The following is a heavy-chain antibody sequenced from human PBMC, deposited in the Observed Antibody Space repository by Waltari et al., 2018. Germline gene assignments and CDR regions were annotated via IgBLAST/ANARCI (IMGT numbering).Heavy chain of an antibody. J-gene: IGHJ3*01. CDR3: ATYIGASLGTAAFDV. V-gene: IGHV4-39*01. D-gene: IGHD5-12*01. Sequence: QLQLQESGPGLVKPSETLSFTCCVSGVSITSSRHYWAWIRQPPGQGLEWIATMSYSGATYSSPSLKSRVTISRDTSKNQLSLKLGSVTAADTAIYYCATYIGASLGTAAFDVWGQGTMVTVSS. CDR2: MSYSGAT. CDR1: GVSITSSRHY.